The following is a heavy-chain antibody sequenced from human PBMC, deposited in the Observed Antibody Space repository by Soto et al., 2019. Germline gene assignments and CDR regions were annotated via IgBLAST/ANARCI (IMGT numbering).Heavy chain of an antibody. V-gene: IGHV1-24*01. CDR1: GSTLTELS. D-gene: IGHD3-10*01. CDR3: ATDNGTMRTYFFDY. Sequence: ASVKVSCKVSGSTLTELSMHWVRQAPGKGLEWMGGFDPEDGETIYAQKFQGRVTMTEDTSTDTAYMELSSLRSEDTAVYYCATDNGTMRTYFFDYWGQGTLVTVSS. J-gene: IGHJ4*02. CDR2: FDPEDGET.